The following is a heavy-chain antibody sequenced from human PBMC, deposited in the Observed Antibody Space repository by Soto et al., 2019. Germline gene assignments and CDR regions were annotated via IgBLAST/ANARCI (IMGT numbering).Heavy chain of an antibody. V-gene: IGHV1-69*13. CDR3: ARGIYDSSGYFGN. Sequence: SVKVSCKASGGTFSNYAISWVRQAPGRGLEWMGGIIPIFGATNYAQKFQGRVKITADESTSTAYMELSSLRSEDTAVFYCARGIYDSSGYFGNWGQGTLVTVSS. CDR2: IIPIFGAT. J-gene: IGHJ4*02. D-gene: IGHD3-22*01. CDR1: GGTFSNYA.